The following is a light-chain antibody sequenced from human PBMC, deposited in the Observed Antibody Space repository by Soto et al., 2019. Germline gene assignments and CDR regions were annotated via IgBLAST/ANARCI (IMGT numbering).Light chain of an antibody. J-gene: IGKJ2*01. CDR2: AAS. Sequence: DLQMTQSPSSLSASVGDRVTITCRASQSISSYLNWYQQKPGKAPKLLIYAASSLQSGVPSRFRGSGSGTDFTLTISSLQPEDFATYYCHQSYSTRKPFGQGTKLEIK. V-gene: IGKV1-39*01. CDR3: HQSYSTRKP. CDR1: QSISSY.